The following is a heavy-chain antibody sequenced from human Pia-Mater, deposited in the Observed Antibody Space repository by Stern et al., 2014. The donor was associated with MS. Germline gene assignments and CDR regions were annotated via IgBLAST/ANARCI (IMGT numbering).Heavy chain of an antibody. V-gene: IGHV1-2*02. Sequence: VQLVQSGAAVKKPGDSVKVSCKTSGYIFTGYHINWVRQAPGQGLEWMAWINPNTGGTKSAQQFQGRVTMSRDTSISTAYVELSSLTSDDTAVYYCARDQRGITIFGVVTDYYYLGMDVWGQGTTVTVSS. D-gene: IGHD3-3*01. CDR3: ARDQRGITIFGVVTDYYYLGMDV. CDR2: INPNTGGT. J-gene: IGHJ6*02. CDR1: GYIFTGYH.